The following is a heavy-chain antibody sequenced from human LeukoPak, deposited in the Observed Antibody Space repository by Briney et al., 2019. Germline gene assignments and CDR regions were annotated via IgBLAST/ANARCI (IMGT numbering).Heavy chain of an antibody. CDR3: ARDSPRYEPLGYFDY. V-gene: IGHV1-69*13. Sequence: GASVKVSCKASGYTFTSYGISWVRQAPGQGLEWMGGIIPIFGTANYAQKFQGRVTITADESTSTAYMELSSLRSEDTAVYYCARDSPRYEPLGYFDYWGQGTLVTVSS. CDR1: GYTFTSYG. D-gene: IGHD5-12*01. CDR2: IIPIFGTA. J-gene: IGHJ4*02.